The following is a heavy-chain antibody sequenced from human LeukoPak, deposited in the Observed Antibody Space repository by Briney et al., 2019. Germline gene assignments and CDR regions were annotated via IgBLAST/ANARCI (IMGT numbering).Heavy chain of an antibody. CDR1: GFTFSSYG. CDR2: ISYDGSNK. D-gene: IGHD1-26*01. J-gene: IGHJ4*02. Sequence: PRRSLRLSCAASGFTFSSYGMHWVRQAPGKGLEWVAVISYDGSNKYYADSVKGRFTISRDNSKNTLYLQMNSLRAEDTAVYYCAKALPRIVGATEGVDYWGQGALVTVSS. CDR3: AKALPRIVGATEGVDY. V-gene: IGHV3-30*18.